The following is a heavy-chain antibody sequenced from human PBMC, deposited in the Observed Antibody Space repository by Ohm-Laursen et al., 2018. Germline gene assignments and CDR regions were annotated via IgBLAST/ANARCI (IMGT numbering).Heavy chain of an antibody. CDR3: ARAKGSGWPFDY. V-gene: IGHV3-53*01. Sequence: GSLRLSCAASGFTVISNYMNWARQAPGKGLEWVSVIYSGESTYYADSVKGRFTISRDNSKNTLYLQMNSLRAEDTAVYYCARAKGSGWPFDYWGQGTLVTVSS. CDR1: GFTVISNY. J-gene: IGHJ4*02. CDR2: IYSGEST. D-gene: IGHD6-19*01.